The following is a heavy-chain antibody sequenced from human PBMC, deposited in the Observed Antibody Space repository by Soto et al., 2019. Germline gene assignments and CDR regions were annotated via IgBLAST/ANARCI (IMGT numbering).Heavy chain of an antibody. Sequence: GGSLRLSCAASGFTVSRYYMTWVRQAPGKGLEWVSVVDSGESTYYADSVKGRFTISRDDSKNTLYLQMYSLRAEDTAVYYCASTLGRGGYYYYMDVWGKGTTVTVSS. J-gene: IGHJ6*03. CDR3: ASTLGRGGYYYYMDV. CDR1: GFTVSRYY. CDR2: VDSGEST. V-gene: IGHV3-66*01. D-gene: IGHD3-16*01.